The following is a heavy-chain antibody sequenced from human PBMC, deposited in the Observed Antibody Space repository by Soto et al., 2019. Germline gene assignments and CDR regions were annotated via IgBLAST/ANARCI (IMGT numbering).Heavy chain of an antibody. CDR3: ARYPQAAVGYYFDY. V-gene: IGHV3-21*01. CDR2: ISSSSSYI. J-gene: IGHJ4*02. CDR1: GFTFSSYS. D-gene: IGHD6-13*01. Sequence: EVQLVESGGGLVKPGGSLRLSCAASGFTFSSYSMNWVRQAPGKGLEWVSSISSSSSYIYYADSVKGRFTISRDNAKNSLYLQMNSLRAEDTAVYYCARYPQAAVGYYFDYWGQGTLVTVSS.